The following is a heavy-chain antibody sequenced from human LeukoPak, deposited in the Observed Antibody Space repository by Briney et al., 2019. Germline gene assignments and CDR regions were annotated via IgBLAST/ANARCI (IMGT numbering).Heavy chain of an antibody. D-gene: IGHD4-23*01. CDR2: LSGGGGVA. CDR1: GFTFSSYG. CDR3: AKDSRVVTDTPGDY. V-gene: IGHV3-23*01. J-gene: IGHJ4*02. Sequence: PGRSLRLSCAASGFTFSSYGMHWVRQPPGKGLEWVSSLSGGGGVAYYADSVKGRFTISRDNSKNTLFLQMNSLRAEDTAVYYCAKDSRVVTDTPGDYWGQGTLVTVSS.